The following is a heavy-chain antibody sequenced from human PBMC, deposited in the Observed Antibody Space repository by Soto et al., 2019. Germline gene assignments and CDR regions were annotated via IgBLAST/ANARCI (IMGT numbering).Heavy chain of an antibody. Sequence: PSETLSLTCAVSGGSISSGGYSWSWIRQPPGKGLEWIGYIYHSGSTYYNPSLKSRVTISVDRSKNQFSLKLSSVTAADTAVYYCARAHYGDYGYGMDVWGQGNTVTVSS. D-gene: IGHD4-17*01. V-gene: IGHV4-30-2*01. CDR3: ARAHYGDYGYGMDV. CDR1: GGSISSGGYS. J-gene: IGHJ6*02. CDR2: IYHSGST.